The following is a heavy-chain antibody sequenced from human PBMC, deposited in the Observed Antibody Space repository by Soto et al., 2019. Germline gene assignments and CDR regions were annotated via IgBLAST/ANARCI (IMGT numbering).Heavy chain of an antibody. V-gene: IGHV3-30-3*01. D-gene: IGHD6-19*01. CDR3: ARGGVEQWLVLVY. Sequence: GGSLRLSCAASGFTFSSYAMHGVRQAPGKGLEWVAVISYDGSNKYYADSVKGRFTISRDNSKNTLYLQMNSLRAEDTAVYYCARGGVEQWLVLVYWGQGTLVTVSS. CDR1: GFTFSSYA. CDR2: ISYDGSNK. J-gene: IGHJ4*02.